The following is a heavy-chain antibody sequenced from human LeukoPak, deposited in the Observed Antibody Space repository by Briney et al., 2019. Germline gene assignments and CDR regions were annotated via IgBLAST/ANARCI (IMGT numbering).Heavy chain of an antibody. J-gene: IGHJ3*02. D-gene: IGHD2-2*02. CDR3: ATAILRRCSSTSCYKRDDAFDI. V-gene: IGHV5-51*01. CDR2: IYPGDCDN. Sequence: GESLKISCKGSGCRFTSYWIGWVRQMPGKGLEGMGIIYPGDCDNRYSPSFQGQVTISADKSISTAYLQWSSLKASDTAMYYCATAILRRCSSTSCYKRDDAFDIWGQGTMVTVSS. CDR1: GCRFTSYW.